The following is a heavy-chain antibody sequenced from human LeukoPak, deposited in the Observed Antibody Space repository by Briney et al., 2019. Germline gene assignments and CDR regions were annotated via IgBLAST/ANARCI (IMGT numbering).Heavy chain of an antibody. V-gene: IGHV3-21*01. CDR1: GFTFSSYS. J-gene: IGHJ3*02. CDR3: TRGHSGSYQRNDAFDI. D-gene: IGHD1-26*01. Sequence: GGSLRLSCAASGFTFSSYSMNWVRQAPGKGLEWVSSISGNTIYIYYGDSVKGRFIVSRDNAKNSPYLQMNSLRAEDTAVYYCTRGHSGSYQRNDAFDIWGQGTMVTVSS. CDR2: ISGNTIYI.